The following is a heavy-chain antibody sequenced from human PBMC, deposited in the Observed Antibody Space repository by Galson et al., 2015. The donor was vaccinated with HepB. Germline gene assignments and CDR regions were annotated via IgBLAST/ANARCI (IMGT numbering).Heavy chain of an antibody. D-gene: IGHD3-16*01. V-gene: IGHV3-66*01. Sequence: SLRLSCAASEFTVSSNYMSWVRQAPGKGLEWVSVIYSGGSTYYADSVKGRFTISRDNSKNTLYLQMNSLRAEDTAVYYCARAQPNYVAAFDFWGQGTLVTVSS. CDR1: EFTVSSNY. J-gene: IGHJ4*02. CDR2: IYSGGST. CDR3: ARAQPNYVAAFDF.